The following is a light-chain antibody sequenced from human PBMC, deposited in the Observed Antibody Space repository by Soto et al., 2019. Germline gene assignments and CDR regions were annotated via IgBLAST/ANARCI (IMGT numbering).Light chain of an antibody. V-gene: IGKV3-20*01. CDR3: QQYGSSPIT. CDR2: GAS. J-gene: IGKJ5*01. Sequence: EIVLTQSPGTLSLSPGERATLSCRASQSITNNYLAWYQQNPGQPPRLLIYGASSRVTGIPDRFSGSGSGTDFTLTISRLEPEDFAVYYCQQYGSSPITFGQGTRLEMK. CDR1: QSITNNY.